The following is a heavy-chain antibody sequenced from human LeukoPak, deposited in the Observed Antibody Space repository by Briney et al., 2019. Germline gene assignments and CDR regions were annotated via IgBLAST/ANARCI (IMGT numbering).Heavy chain of an antibody. J-gene: IGHJ4*02. CDR3: ASLYYYDSSGYYSAFDY. V-gene: IGHV4-39*01. D-gene: IGHD3-22*01. Sequence: SETLSLTCTVSGGSISSGSYYWGWIRQPPGKGLEWIGSIYYSGSTYYNPSLKSRVTISVDTSKNQFSLKLSSVTAADTAVYYCASLYYYDSSGYYSAFDYWGQGTLVTVSS. CDR1: GGSISSGSYY. CDR2: IYYSGST.